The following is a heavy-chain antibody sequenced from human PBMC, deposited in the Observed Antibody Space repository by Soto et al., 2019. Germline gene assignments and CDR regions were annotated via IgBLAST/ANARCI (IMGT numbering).Heavy chain of an antibody. CDR2: ISAYNGNT. V-gene: IGHV1-18*01. Sequence: ASVKVSCKASGYTFTSYGISWVRQAPGQGLEWMGWISAYNGNTNYAQKLQGRVTMTTDTSTSTAYMELRSLRSDDTAVYYCAREAYYYDRSGEFDYWGQGTLVTVSS. D-gene: IGHD3-22*01. CDR1: GYTFTSYG. CDR3: AREAYYYDRSGEFDY. J-gene: IGHJ4*02.